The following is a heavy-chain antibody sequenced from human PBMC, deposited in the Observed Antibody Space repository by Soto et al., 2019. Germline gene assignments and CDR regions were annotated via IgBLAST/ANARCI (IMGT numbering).Heavy chain of an antibody. V-gene: IGHV3-23*01. CDR3: AKQNMIFGVALDFDYYGMDV. Sequence: GGSLRLSXSASGFTFNSYAMRWVRQAPGKGLEWVSVISGSGSSTYYADSVKGRFTVSRDNFKSTLYLQMNSLRAEDTAVYYCAKQNMIFGVALDFDYYGMDVWGQGTTVTVSS. J-gene: IGHJ6*02. CDR1: GFTFNSYA. CDR2: ISGSGSST. D-gene: IGHD3-3*01.